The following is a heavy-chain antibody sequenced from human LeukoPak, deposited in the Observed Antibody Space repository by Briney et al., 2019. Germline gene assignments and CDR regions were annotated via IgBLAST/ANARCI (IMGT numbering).Heavy chain of an antibody. V-gene: IGHV1-46*01. Sequence: ASVKVSCKASGYTLTSYFIHWVRQAPGQGLEWMGIINPSGGSTSYAQKFQGRVTMTRDTSTSTVYMELSSLRSEDTAVYYCARDQVYLDAFDIWGQGTMVTVSS. J-gene: IGHJ3*02. CDR1: GYTLTSYF. CDR2: INPSGGST. CDR3: ARDQVYLDAFDI.